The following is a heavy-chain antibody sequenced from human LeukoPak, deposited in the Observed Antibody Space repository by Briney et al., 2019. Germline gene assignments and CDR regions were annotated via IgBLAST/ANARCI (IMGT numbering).Heavy chain of an antibody. CDR1: GDTLSRYA. CDR3: ARARDGQVFYYYGMDV. Sequence: SVKVSSKASGDTLSRYAISWVRQAPGQGLEWMGGLLPLFGTANYTQTYQGRVTTTADKYTSTAYMKLSSLRSGDTAVYYCARARDGQVFYYYGMDVWGNGTTVTVSS. V-gene: IGHV1-69*06. D-gene: IGHD5/OR15-5a*01. CDR2: LLPLFGTA. J-gene: IGHJ6*04.